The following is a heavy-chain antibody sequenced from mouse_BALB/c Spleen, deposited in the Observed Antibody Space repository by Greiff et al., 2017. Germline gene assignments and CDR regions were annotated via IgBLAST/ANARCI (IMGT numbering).Heavy chain of an antibody. J-gene: IGHJ4*01. CDR2: INPSSGYT. D-gene: IGHD1-1*01. CDR1: GYTFTSYT. Sequence: QVQLQQSGAELARPGASVKMSCKASGYTFTSYTMHWVKQRPGQGLEWIGYINPSSGYTNYNQKFKDKATLTADKSSSTAYMQLSSLTSEDSAVYYCANYYGSSYGRYAMDYWGQGTSVTVSS. V-gene: IGHV1-4*01. CDR3: ANYYGSSYGRYAMDY.